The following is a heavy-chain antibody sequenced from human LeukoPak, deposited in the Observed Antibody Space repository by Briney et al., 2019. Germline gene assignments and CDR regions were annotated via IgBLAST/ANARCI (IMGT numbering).Heavy chain of an antibody. Sequence: SETLSLTCAVYGGSFSGYYWSWIRQPPGKGLEWIGEINHSGSTNYNPSLKSRVTISVDTSKNQFSLKLSSVTAADTAVYYCARGIWHIVVVTARYYFDYWGQGTLVTVSS. CDR2: INHSGST. V-gene: IGHV4-34*01. CDR3: ARGIWHIVVVTARYYFDY. D-gene: IGHD2-21*02. CDR1: GGSFSGYY. J-gene: IGHJ4*02.